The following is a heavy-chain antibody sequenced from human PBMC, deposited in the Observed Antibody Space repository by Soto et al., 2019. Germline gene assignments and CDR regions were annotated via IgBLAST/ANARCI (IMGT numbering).Heavy chain of an antibody. D-gene: IGHD2-8*02. V-gene: IGHV3-74*01. Sequence: PGGSLRLSCAASGLIFSNYRMHWVRQAPGKGLVWVSCISTDGSITYYADSVKGRFTISRDNSKNTLYLQMNSLRAEDTAVYYCAASTGNWFDPWGQGTLVTVSS. CDR2: ISTDGSIT. CDR3: AASTGNWFDP. CDR1: GLIFSNYR. J-gene: IGHJ5*02.